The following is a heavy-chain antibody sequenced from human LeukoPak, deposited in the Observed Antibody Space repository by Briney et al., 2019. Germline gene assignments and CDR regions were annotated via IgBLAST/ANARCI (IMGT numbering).Heavy chain of an antibody. Sequence: GGSLRLSCAASGFTFSSYWMSWVRQAPGKGLEWVANIKQDGSEKYYVDSVKGRLTISRDNAKNSLYLQMNSLRAEDTAVYYCARDLTNDFWSGYYTGIDANVDYWGQGTLVTVSS. V-gene: IGHV3-7*01. CDR2: IKQDGSEK. CDR3: ARDLTNDFWSGYYTGIDANVDY. J-gene: IGHJ4*02. CDR1: GFTFSSYW. D-gene: IGHD3-3*01.